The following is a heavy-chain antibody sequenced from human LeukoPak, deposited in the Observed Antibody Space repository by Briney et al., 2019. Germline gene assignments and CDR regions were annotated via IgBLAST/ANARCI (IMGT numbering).Heavy chain of an antibody. V-gene: IGHV4-59*01. CDR2: IYYSGST. Sequence: PSETLSLTRTVSGGSISSYYWSWIRQPPGKGLEWIGYIYYSGSTNYNPSLKSRVTISVDTSKNQFSLKLSSVTAADTAVYYCARGSSSWYGILDYWGQGTLVTVSS. D-gene: IGHD6-13*01. CDR3: ARGSSSWYGILDY. J-gene: IGHJ4*02. CDR1: GGSISSYY.